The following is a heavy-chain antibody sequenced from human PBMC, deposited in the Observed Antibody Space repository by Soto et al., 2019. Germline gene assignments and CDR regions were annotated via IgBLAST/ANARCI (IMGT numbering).Heavy chain of an antibody. CDR1: GFTVSSNY. J-gene: IGHJ4*01. CDR2: IYSGGST. Sequence: GGSLRLSCAASGFTVSSNYMSWVRQARGKGLEWVSVIYSGGSTYYADSVKGRFTISRDNSKNTLYLQMNSLKTEDTGIYYCTTDSYSTMIVVRFDYWGHGTLVTVSS. CDR3: TTDSYSTMIVVRFDY. D-gene: IGHD3-22*01. V-gene: IGHV3-66*01.